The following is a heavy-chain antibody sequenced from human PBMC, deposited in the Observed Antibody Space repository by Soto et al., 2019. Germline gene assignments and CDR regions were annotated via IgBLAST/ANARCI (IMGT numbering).Heavy chain of an antibody. Sequence: SETLSLTCTVSGVSISSYYWSWIRQPPGKGLEWIGYIYYSGSTNYNPSLKSRVTISVDTSKNQFSLKLSSVTAADTAVYYCARAAVEMATMGFDYWGQGTLVTVSS. V-gene: IGHV4-59*01. D-gene: IGHD5-12*01. CDR2: IYYSGST. CDR3: ARAAVEMATMGFDY. J-gene: IGHJ4*02. CDR1: GVSISSYY.